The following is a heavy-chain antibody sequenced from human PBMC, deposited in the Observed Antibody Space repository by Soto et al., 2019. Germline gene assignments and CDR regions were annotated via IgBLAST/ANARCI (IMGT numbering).Heavy chain of an antibody. CDR3: ARCATSGYSNGRYFDI. D-gene: IGHD5-12*01. Sequence: EVQLVETGGGLIQPGGSLRLSCAASGFTVSSNYMSWVRQAPGKGLEWVSVIYSGGSTYYGDSVKGRFTISRDNSKNTLYLQMNSLRAEDTAVYYCARCATSGYSNGRYFDIWGRGTLVTVSS. CDR2: IYSGGST. CDR1: GFTVSSNY. J-gene: IGHJ2*01. V-gene: IGHV3-53*02.